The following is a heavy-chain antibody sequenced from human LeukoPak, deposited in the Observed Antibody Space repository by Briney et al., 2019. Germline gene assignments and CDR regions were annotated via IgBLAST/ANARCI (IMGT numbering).Heavy chain of an antibody. CDR2: ITPNSGGT. J-gene: IGHJ6*02. D-gene: IGHD2-21*02. CDR1: GYTFAGYY. CDR3: ARDWKAYCGGDCYPEANEDYYYYYGMDV. Sequence: ASVKVSCKASGYTFAGYYMHWVRQAPGQGLEWMGWITPNSGGTNYAQKFQGWVTMTRDTSISTAYMELSRLRSDDTAVYYCARDWKAYCGGDCYPEANEDYYYYYGMDVWGQGTTVTVSS. V-gene: IGHV1-2*04.